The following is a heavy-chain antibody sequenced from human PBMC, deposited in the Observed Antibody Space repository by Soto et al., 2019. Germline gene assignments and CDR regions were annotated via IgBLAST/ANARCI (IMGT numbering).Heavy chain of an antibody. CDR2: IYDNGTT. D-gene: IGHD3-10*01. CDR3: VRPLPSGRNYGLDV. Sequence: EVQLVESGGGLIQPGGSLRLSCAASGLTVSNAYMAWVRQAPGMGLEWVSVIYDNGTTYYADSVKGRFTISRDTSXXTLSLQMDSLRAEDTAVYYCVRPLPSGRNYGLDVWGQGTTVTVSS. V-gene: IGHV3-53*01. CDR1: GLTVSNAY. J-gene: IGHJ6*02.